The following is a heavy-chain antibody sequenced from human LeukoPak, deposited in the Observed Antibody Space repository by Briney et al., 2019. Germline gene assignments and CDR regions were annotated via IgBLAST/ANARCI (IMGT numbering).Heavy chain of an antibody. D-gene: IGHD3-22*01. J-gene: IGHJ6*04. CDR3: ARAHYASSNIKVPFDI. V-gene: IGHV1-46*01. CDR2: IDPSAGST. Sequence: ASVKVSCKASGYTFTNYYMHWVRQAPGQGLEWMGVIDPSAGSTTYAQKFQGRVTMTRDTATSTVYMELSSLRSDDTAVYYCARAHYASSNIKVPFDIWGKGTTVTVSS. CDR1: GYTFTNYY.